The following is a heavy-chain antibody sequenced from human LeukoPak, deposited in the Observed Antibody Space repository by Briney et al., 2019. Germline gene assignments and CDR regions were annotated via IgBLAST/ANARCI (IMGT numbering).Heavy chain of an antibody. CDR1: GVTVSSNH. CDR3: VRDAS. V-gene: IGHV3-66*01. J-gene: IGHJ4*02. Sequence: GGSLRLSCAVSGVTVSSNHMSWVRQAPGTGLEWVSAIYSGGGTYYADSVKGRFTLSRDISKNTLYLQMNSLRAEDTAVYYCVRDASWGQGTLVTVPS. CDR2: IYSGGGT.